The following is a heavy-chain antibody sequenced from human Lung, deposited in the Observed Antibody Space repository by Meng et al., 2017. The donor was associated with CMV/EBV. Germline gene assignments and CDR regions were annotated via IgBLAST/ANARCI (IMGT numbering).Heavy chain of an antibody. CDR2: IITLFGTP. CDR1: GGTYSTYG. CDR3: ARSLMTTVTTMEY. D-gene: IGHD4-17*01. J-gene: IGHJ4*02. V-gene: IGHV1-69*05. Sequence: SVKVSXKASGGTYSTYGISWVRQAPGQGLEWMGGIITLFGTPNNARGFQGRVTIITDESTSTTYMEPGSLRSEDSAVYYCARSLMTTVTTMEYWGQGTLVTVSS.